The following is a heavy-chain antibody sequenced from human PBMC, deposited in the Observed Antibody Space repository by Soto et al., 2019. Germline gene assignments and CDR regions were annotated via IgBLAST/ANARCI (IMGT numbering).Heavy chain of an antibody. CDR1: GGTFSSYT. J-gene: IGHJ6*02. V-gene: IGHV1-69*02. Sequence: QVQLVQSGAGVKKPGSSVKVSCKASGGTFSSYTISWVRQAPGQGLEWMGRIIPILGIANYAQKFQGRVTMTAEKSTSTASMELSSLRSEDTAVYYCARSVGECSRYSIGVGGQGTTVTVSS. CDR3: ARSVGECSRYSIGV. CDR2: IIPILGIA. D-gene: IGHD3-10*01.